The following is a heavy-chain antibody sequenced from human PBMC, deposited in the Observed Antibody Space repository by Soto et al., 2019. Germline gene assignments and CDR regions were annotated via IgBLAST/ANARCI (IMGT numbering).Heavy chain of an antibody. V-gene: IGHV3-7*01. D-gene: IGHD6-13*01. CDR1: GFTFSSYW. Sequence: GGSLRLSCAASGFTFSSYWMSWVRQAPGKGLEWVANIKQDGSEKYYVDSVKGRFTISRDNAKNSLYLQMNSLRAEDTAVYYCARGSSSSWYYFAFWGQGTLVTVSA. J-gene: IGHJ4*02. CDR2: IKQDGSEK. CDR3: ARGSSSSWYYFAF.